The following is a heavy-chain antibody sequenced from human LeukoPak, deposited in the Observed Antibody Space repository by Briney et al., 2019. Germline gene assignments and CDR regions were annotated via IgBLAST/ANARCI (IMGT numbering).Heavy chain of an antibody. D-gene: IGHD3-10*01. J-gene: IGHJ4*02. CDR2: ISGSDNT. Sequence: GGSLRLSCAASGFTFGSYAMSWVRQAPGKGLEWVSIISGSDNTYYAGSVKGRFTISRDNSKNTLYLQMNSLRAEDTAIYYCAKRFGDGNGRYYFDYWGQGTLVTVSS. CDR3: AKRFGDGNGRYYFDY. CDR1: GFTFGSYA. V-gene: IGHV3-23*01.